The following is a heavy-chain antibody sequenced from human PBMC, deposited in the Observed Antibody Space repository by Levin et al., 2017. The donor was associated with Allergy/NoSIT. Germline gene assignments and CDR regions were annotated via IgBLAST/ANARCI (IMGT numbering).Heavy chain of an antibody. CDR1: GGSISDRSYY. J-gene: IGHJ4*02. V-gene: IGHV4-39*02. D-gene: IGHD3-10*02. CDR3: VRVHHVVTSNYFDY. Sequence: SETLSLTCTVSGGSISDRSYYWGWIRQPPGKGLEWIGTIYFSGSTLYNSSLKTRATITVDTSKNHFSLKLSSVTAADTATYYCVRVHHVVTSNYFDYWGQGTRVTVSS. CDR2: IYFSGST.